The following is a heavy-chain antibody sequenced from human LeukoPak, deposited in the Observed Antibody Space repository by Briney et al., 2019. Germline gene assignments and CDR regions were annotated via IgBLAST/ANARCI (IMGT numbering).Heavy chain of an antibody. D-gene: IGHD6-19*01. J-gene: IGHJ4*02. CDR3: AGGGGWVFDY. CDR2: IKQDGSES. CDR1: GFTFSSYW. V-gene: IGHV3-7*01. Sequence: GSLTLSCAASGFTFSSYWMNWVRQAPGKGVEWVANIKQDGSESYYVDSVKGRFTISRDDAKESLYLRMNSLRAEDTAVYYCAGGGGWVFDYWGQGTLVTVSS.